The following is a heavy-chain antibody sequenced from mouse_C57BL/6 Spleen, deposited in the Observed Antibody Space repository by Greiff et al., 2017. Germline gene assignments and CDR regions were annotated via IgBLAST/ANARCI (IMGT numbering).Heavy chain of an antibody. J-gene: IGHJ4*01. CDR1: GYTFTSYW. Sequence: VKLQQPGAELVKPGASVKLSCKASGYTFTSYWMHWVKQRPGRGLEWIGRIDPNSGGTKYNEKFKSKATLTVDKPSSTAYMQLSSLTSEDSAVYYCALSLFITSGGYAMDYWGQGTSVTVSS. CDR3: ALSLFITSGGYAMDY. V-gene: IGHV1-72*01. D-gene: IGHD1-1*01. CDR2: IDPNSGGT.